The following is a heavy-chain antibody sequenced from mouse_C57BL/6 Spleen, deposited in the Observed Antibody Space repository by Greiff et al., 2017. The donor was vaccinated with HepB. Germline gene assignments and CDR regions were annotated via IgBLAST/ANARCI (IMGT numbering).Heavy chain of an antibody. CDR2: ISSGGDYS. V-gene: IGHV5-9-1*02. Sequence: VMLVESGEGLVKPGGSLKLSCAASGFTFSSYAMSWVRQTPEKRLEWVAYISSGGDYSYYADTVKGRFTISRDNARNTLYLQMSSLKSEDTAMYYCTRDSYYGSSFDYWGQGTTLTVSS. D-gene: IGHD1-1*01. CDR1: GFTFSSYA. J-gene: IGHJ2*01. CDR3: TRDSYYGSSFDY.